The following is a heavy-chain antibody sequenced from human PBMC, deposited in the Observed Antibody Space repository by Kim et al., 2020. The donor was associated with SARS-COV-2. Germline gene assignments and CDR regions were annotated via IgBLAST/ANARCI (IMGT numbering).Heavy chain of an antibody. CDR3: ASRKDVDQWVAF. Sequence: SETLSLTCTVSGESVSSGNYFWTWIRQSPGRGLEWIGYIYYSGNTIYNPSLNNRVTISRDSSKNHFSLSLRSVTAADTAIYYCASRKDVDQWVAFWGQEILVTVSS. J-gene: IGHJ4*02. CDR1: GESVSSGNYF. V-gene: IGHV4-61*03. CDR2: IYYSGNT. D-gene: IGHD6-19*01.